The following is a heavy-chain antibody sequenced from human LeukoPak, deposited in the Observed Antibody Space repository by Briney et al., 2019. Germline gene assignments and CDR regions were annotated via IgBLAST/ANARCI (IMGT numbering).Heavy chain of an antibody. J-gene: IGHJ4*02. Sequence: SETLSLTCAVYGGSFSGYYWSWIRQPPGKGLEWIGEINHSGSTNYNPSLKSRATISVDTSKNQFSLKLSSVTAADTAVYYCARSVVAAPADYWGQGTLVTVSS. CDR1: GGSFSGYY. CDR3: ARSVVAAPADY. D-gene: IGHD2-15*01. V-gene: IGHV4-34*01. CDR2: INHSGST.